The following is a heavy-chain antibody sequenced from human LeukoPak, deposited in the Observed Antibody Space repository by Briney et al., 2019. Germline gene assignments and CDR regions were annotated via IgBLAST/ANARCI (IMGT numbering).Heavy chain of an antibody. V-gene: IGHV4-39*07. CDR1: GGSISSSSYY. Sequence: KSSETLSLTCTVSGGSISSSSYYWGWIRQPPGKGLEWIGSIYYSGSTYYNPSLKSRVTISVDTSKNQFSLKLSSVTAADTAVYYCARRFVGATRLDYWGQGTLVTVSS. CDR2: IYYSGST. CDR3: ARRFVGATRLDY. D-gene: IGHD1-26*01. J-gene: IGHJ4*02.